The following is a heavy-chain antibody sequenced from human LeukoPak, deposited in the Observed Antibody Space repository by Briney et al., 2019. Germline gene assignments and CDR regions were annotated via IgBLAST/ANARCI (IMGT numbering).Heavy chain of an antibody. CDR3: ARFGDGYYCGGDCQVDY. D-gene: IGHD2-21*02. Sequence: ASVKVSCKASGYTFTSYYMHWVRQAPGQGLEWMGIINPSGGSTSYAQKFQGRVTMTRDTSTSTVYMELSSLRSEDTAVYYCARFGDGYYCGGDCQVDYWGQGTLVTVSS. V-gene: IGHV1-46*01. J-gene: IGHJ4*02. CDR1: GYTFTSYY. CDR2: INPSGGST.